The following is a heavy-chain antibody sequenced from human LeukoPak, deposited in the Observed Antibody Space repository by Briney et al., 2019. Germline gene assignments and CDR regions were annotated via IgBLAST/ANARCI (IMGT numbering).Heavy chain of an antibody. CDR1: GYTFTSYY. CDR2: INPSGGST. V-gene: IGHV1-46*01. Sequence: ASVKVSCKASGYTFTSYYMRWVRQAPGQGLEWMGIINPSGGSTSYAQKFQGRVTMTRDTSTSTAYMELSRLRSDDTAVYYCARRTTVGDFDYWGQGTLVTVSS. D-gene: IGHD4-17*01. CDR3: ARRTTVGDFDY. J-gene: IGHJ4*02.